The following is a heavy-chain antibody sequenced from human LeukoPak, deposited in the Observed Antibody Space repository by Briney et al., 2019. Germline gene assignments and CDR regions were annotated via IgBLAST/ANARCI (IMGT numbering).Heavy chain of an antibody. V-gene: IGHV1-18*01. Sequence: ASVKVSCKASGYRFTSYAISWVRQAPGQGLEWMGWISAYNGNTNYAQKFQGRVTMTRDTSISTAYMELSRLRSDDTAVYYCARSASPYGSGSYSPFDYWGQGTLVTVSS. CDR2: ISAYNGNT. J-gene: IGHJ4*02. CDR1: GYRFTSYA. D-gene: IGHD3-10*01. CDR3: ARSASPYGSGSYSPFDY.